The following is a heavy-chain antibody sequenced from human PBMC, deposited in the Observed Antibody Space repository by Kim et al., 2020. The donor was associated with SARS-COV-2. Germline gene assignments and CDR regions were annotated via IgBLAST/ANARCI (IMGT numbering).Heavy chain of an antibody. V-gene: IGHV4-59*11. Sequence: SETLSLTCTVSGDAISSHFWSWIRQPPGKGREWVGYVYYSGSTNYNPSLKSRGTMSIDTSKNQFSLHLSSLTAADAAIYYCARAKNSGIFHFYHMDVWGKETTVSVSS. D-gene: IGHD3-10*01. CDR1: GDAISSHF. CDR3: ARAKNSGIFHFYHMDV. CDR2: VYYSGST. J-gene: IGHJ6*03.